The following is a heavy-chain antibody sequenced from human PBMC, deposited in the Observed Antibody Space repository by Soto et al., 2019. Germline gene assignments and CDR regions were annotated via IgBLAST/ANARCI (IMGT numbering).Heavy chain of an antibody. J-gene: IGHJ3*01. Sequence: GGSLRLSCAAPGFTFRNYGMNWVRQAPGKGLEWVSYIGIGSSTKYYADSVKGRFTISRDNAKNSLYLQMNSLRAEDTAVYYCARDQLYYNDISGRPLNAFDVWGQGTMVTVSS. CDR1: GFTFRNYG. D-gene: IGHD3-22*01. CDR3: ARDQLYYNDISGRPLNAFDV. V-gene: IGHV3-48*01. CDR2: IGIGSSTK.